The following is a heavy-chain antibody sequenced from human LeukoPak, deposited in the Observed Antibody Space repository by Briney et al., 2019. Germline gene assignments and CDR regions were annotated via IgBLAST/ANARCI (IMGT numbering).Heavy chain of an antibody. Sequence: ASVKVSCKASGGTFSSYAISWVRQAPGQGLEWMGGIIPIFGTANYAQKFQGRVTITADESTSTAYMELSSLRSEGTAVYYCARAEKYDILTGYARGPFDYWGQGTLVTVSS. CDR2: IIPIFGTA. CDR3: ARAEKYDILTGYARGPFDY. V-gene: IGHV1-69*01. J-gene: IGHJ4*02. CDR1: GGTFSSYA. D-gene: IGHD3-9*01.